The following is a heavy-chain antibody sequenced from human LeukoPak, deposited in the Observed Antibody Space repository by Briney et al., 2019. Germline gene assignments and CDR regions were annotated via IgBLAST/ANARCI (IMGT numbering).Heavy chain of an antibody. CDR3: AKDPNGDYIGAFDFQR. Sequence: GGSLRLSCAASGFTFSSYGMHWVRQAPGKGLEWVSAITGSGGNRFYAGSVKGRFTISRDNSRNTLYLQMNSLRGDDTAVYYCAKDPNGDYIGAFDFQRWGQGTQVTVSS. V-gene: IGHV3-23*01. J-gene: IGHJ1*01. D-gene: IGHD4-17*01. CDR1: GFTFSSYG. CDR2: ITGSGGNR.